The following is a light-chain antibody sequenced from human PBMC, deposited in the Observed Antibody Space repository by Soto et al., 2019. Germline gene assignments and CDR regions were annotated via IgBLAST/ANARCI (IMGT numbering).Light chain of an antibody. CDR3: QAWDSSPHYV. Sequence: SYELTQPPSVSVSPGQTASITCSGDKLGNKYVCWYQQKPGQSPVLLIYQDGKRPSGIPERFSGSNSGNTATLTISGTQAMDEADYYCQAWDSSPHYVFGPGTKVTVL. CDR1: KLGNKY. V-gene: IGLV3-1*01. J-gene: IGLJ1*01. CDR2: QDG.